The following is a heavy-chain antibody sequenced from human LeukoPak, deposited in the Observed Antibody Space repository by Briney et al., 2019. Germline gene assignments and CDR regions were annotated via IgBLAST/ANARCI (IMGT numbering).Heavy chain of an antibody. V-gene: IGHV3-30*04. D-gene: IGHD3-22*01. CDR2: ISYDGSNK. CDR3: ARRMAYYYDSSDHDAFDI. J-gene: IGHJ3*02. Sequence: GGSLRLSCVASGFTFSSYAIHWVRQAPGKGLEWVAVISYDGSNKYYADSVKGRFSISRDKSKNTLYLQMNSLRAEDTAVYYCARRMAYYYDSSDHDAFDIWGQGTMVTVSS. CDR1: GFTFSSYA.